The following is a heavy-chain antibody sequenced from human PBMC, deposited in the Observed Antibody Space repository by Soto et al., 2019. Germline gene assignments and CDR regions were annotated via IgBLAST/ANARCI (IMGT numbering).Heavy chain of an antibody. D-gene: IGHD3-22*01. V-gene: IGHV4-61*01. J-gene: IGHJ4*02. CDR1: GGSVISGSYF. CDR2: IYYNGNT. Sequence: SETLSLTCTVSGGSVISGSYFWSWIRQPPGKGLEWIGYIYYNGNTNFNPSLKSRVTISVDTSKTQFSLKLSSVTAADTAVYYCARTHYYDSSPLLLWGQGTLVTVSS. CDR3: ARTHYYDSSPLLL.